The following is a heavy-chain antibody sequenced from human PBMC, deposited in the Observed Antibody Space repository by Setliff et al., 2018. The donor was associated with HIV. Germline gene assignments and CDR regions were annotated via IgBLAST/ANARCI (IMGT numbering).Heavy chain of an antibody. Sequence: GSLRLSCAVSGFTLSHAYMSWVRQAPGKGLEWVGRIKSKTDGGTADYAAPVKGRFTISRDDSKNTLYLQMNSLKTDDTAVYYCTTLTYYNFWKEYYYMDVWGKGTTVTVSS. CDR3: TTLTYYNFWKEYYYMDV. V-gene: IGHV3-15*01. CDR2: IKSKTDGGTA. CDR1: GFTLSHAY. J-gene: IGHJ6*03. D-gene: IGHD3-3*01.